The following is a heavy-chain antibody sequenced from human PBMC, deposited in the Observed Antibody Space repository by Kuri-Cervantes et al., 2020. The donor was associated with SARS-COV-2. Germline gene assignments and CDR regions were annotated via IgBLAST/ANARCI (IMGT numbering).Heavy chain of an antibody. Sequence: LSLTCAASGFTFSSYAMHWVRQAPGKGLEWVAVISYDGSSKYYADSVKGRFTISRDNSKNTLYLQMNSLRAEDTAVYYCARARAAAGTFIEYFQHWGQGTLVTVSS. J-gene: IGHJ1*01. CDR1: GFTFSSYA. CDR2: ISYDGSSK. V-gene: IGHV3-30-3*01. CDR3: ARARAAAGTFIEYFQH. D-gene: IGHD6-13*01.